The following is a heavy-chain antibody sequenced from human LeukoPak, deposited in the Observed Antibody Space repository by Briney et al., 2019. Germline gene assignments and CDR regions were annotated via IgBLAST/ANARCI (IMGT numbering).Heavy chain of an antibody. CDR2: IYSSGST. J-gene: IGHJ5*02. D-gene: IGHD3-10*01. Sequence: PSETLSLTCTVSGGSISIYYWNWIRQPAGKGLEWIGRIYSSGSTNYNPSLKSRVTISVDTSKNQFSLKLSSVTAADTAVYYCAREGLNMVRGVIPKEAWGWFDPWGQGTLVTVSS. CDR3: AREGLNMVRGVIPKEAWGWFDP. CDR1: GGSISIYY. V-gene: IGHV4-4*07.